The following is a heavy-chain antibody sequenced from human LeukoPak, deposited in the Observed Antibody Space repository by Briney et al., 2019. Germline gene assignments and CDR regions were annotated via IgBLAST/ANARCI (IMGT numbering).Heavy chain of an antibody. D-gene: IGHD3-10*01. Sequence: SETLSLTCTVSGGSISKYYLSWIRQPAGKGLEWIGRIFTSGSATSSSSLKSRVTMSADTSRNQFSLNLSSVTAADTAVYFCASGYGSGSYLYWGQGTQVTVSS. V-gene: IGHV4-4*07. J-gene: IGHJ4*02. CDR1: GGSISKYY. CDR2: IFTSGSA. CDR3: ASGYGSGSYLY.